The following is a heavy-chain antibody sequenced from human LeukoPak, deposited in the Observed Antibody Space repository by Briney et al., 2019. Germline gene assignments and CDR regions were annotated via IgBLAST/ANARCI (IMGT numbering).Heavy chain of an antibody. CDR3: ARDMGGGWFDP. D-gene: IGHD1-26*01. CDR1: GGSISSSY. Sequence: PSETRSLTCSISGGSISSSYWSWIRQPAGKGLEWIGRISTSGTTNYSPSLKGRLTMSIDTSKKQFSLSLSSVTAADTAMYYCARDMGGGWFDPWGQGALVTVSS. J-gene: IGHJ5*02. V-gene: IGHV4-4*07. CDR2: ISTSGTT.